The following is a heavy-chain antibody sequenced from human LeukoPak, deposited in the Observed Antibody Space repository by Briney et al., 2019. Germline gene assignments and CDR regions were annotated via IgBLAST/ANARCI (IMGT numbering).Heavy chain of an antibody. J-gene: IGHJ5*02. CDR1: GYTFTGYY. D-gene: IGHD2-2*01. V-gene: IGHV1-69*13. Sequence: SVKVSCKASGYTFTGYYMHWVRQAPGQGLEWMGGIIPIFGTANYAQKFQGRVTITADESTSTAYMELSSLRSEDTAVYYCARVGRFGSSVGVRVVEGWFDPWGQGTLVTVSS. CDR3: ARVGRFGSSVGVRVVEGWFDP. CDR2: IIPIFGTA.